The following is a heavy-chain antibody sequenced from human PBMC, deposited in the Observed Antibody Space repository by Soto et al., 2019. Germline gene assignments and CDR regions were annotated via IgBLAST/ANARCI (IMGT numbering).Heavy chain of an antibody. D-gene: IGHD3-16*01. CDR2: ISAYNDYT. CDR3: ARGGYYDNSWGKLTHYGLDV. J-gene: IGHJ6*02. CDR1: GYTFIRYG. Sequence: QVQLAQSANEVKKPGASVRVSCKAAGYTFIRYGIAWVRQAPGQGLEWMGWISAYNDYTVYAQKFQGRVSMTADTSTRTVYMTPGGLKTADTAVYYCARGGYYDNSWGKLTHYGLDVWGQGTSVSVSS. V-gene: IGHV1-18*01.